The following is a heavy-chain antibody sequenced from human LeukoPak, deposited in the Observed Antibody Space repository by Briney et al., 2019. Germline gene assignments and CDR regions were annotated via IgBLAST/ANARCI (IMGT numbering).Heavy chain of an antibody. CDR1: GFTFSSYA. J-gene: IGHJ4*02. CDR2: ISGSGGNT. CDR3: VLDGFK. V-gene: IGHV3-23*01. Sequence: GGSLRLSCAASGFTFSSYAMSWVRQAPGKGLEWVSAISGSGGNTYYADSVKGRFTISRDNSKKSLYLQMNSVTVEDMGVYYCVLDGFKWGQGTLVIVSS.